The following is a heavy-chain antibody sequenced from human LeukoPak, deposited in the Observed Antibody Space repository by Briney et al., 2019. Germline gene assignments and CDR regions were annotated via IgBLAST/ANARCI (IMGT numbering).Heavy chain of an antibody. CDR1: GYTFIDYY. J-gene: IGHJ4*02. V-gene: IGHV1-2*02. D-gene: IGHD5-18*01. CDR3: ARDGYSYGQGPFDY. CDR2: LNPSTGVT. Sequence: ASVKVSCKASGYTFIDYYMHWVRQAPGQGLEWMGWLNPSTGVTNCAQKFQGRITMTRDTSISTVYMELSRLRSDDTAVYYCARDGYSYGQGPFDYWGQGTLVAVSS.